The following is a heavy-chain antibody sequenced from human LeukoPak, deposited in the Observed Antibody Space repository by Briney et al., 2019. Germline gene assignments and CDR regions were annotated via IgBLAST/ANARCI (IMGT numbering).Heavy chain of an antibody. CDR3: ARVGTTVTTFDY. J-gene: IGHJ4*02. Sequence: ASVKVSCKASGYTFTGYYMHWVRQAPGQGLEWMGWINPNSGGTNYAQKFRGRVTMTRDTSISTAYMELSRLRSDDTAVYYCARVGTTVTTFDYWGQGTLVTVSS. CDR2: INPNSGGT. V-gene: IGHV1-2*02. CDR1: GYTFTGYY. D-gene: IGHD4-17*01.